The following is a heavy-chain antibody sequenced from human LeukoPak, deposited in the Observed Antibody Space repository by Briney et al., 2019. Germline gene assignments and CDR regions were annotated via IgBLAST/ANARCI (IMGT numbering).Heavy chain of an antibody. CDR2: ISYDGDNK. V-gene: IGHV3-30*04. J-gene: IGHJ4*02. Sequence: GGSLRLSCAASGFTFGNYAMHWVRQAPGKGLEWVAIISYDGDNKYHADSVKGRFTISRDNSRNTLFLQMNSLRADDTAVYYCARGDDFWGQGALVTVSS. CDR1: GFTFGNYA. CDR3: ARGDDF.